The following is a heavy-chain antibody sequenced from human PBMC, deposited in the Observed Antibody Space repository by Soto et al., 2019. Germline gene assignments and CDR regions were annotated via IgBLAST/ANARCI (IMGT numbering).Heavy chain of an antibody. D-gene: IGHD2-15*01. V-gene: IGHV3-23*01. J-gene: IGHJ4*02. CDR1: GFTFSSYA. Sequence: QPGGSLRLSCAASGFTFSSYAMSWVRQAPGKGLEWVSAISGSGGSTYYADSVKGRFTISRDNSKNTLYLQMNSLRAEDTAVYYCAKADKDTSIFTPNYWGQGTLVTVSS. CDR2: ISGSGGST. CDR3: AKADKDTSIFTPNY.